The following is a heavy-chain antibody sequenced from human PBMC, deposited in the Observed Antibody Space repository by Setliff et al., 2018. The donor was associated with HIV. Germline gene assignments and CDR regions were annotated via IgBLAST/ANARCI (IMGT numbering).Heavy chain of an antibody. CDR1: GGTFSSYT. J-gene: IGHJ4*02. V-gene: IGHV1-69*01. Sequence: VKVSCKASGGTFSSYTFSWVRQAPGQGLEWMGGIIPIFGTAHYAQKFQGRVTITADESTSTAYMELSSLTSDDTAMYYCARGRLSWSPDFWGQGTLVTVSS. CDR3: ARGRLSWSPDF. CDR2: IIPIFGTA.